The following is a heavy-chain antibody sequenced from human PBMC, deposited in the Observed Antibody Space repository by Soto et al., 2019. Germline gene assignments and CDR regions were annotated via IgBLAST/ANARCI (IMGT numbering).Heavy chain of an antibody. CDR1: GFTFSEYY. J-gene: IGHJ3*02. V-gene: IGHV3-11*05. CDR2: ISGSSTYI. CDR3: TTDPPLSEGHAFDI. Sequence: PGGSLRLSCEASGFTFSEYYMSWIRQAPGKGLEWVSYISGSSTYINYAESVKGRFTISRDNAKNSLYLQMNSLRAEDTAVYYCTTDPPLSEGHAFDIWGQGTMVTVSS.